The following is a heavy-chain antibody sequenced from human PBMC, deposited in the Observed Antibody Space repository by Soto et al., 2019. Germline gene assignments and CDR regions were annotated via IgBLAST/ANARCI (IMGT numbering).Heavy chain of an antibody. V-gene: IGHV1-18*01. CDR2: ISANSGDT. Sequence: QVQLVQSGAEVKKPGASVKVSCKASGYSFTSHGISWVRQAPGQGLEWMGWISANSGDTNYAQKLQGRVTVTTDTSTSTAYLELRSLRSEDTAVYYCARMVRGSNIDYYPYIDVWGKWTTVTVSS. CDR1: GYSFTSHG. D-gene: IGHD3-10*01. CDR3: ARMVRGSNIDYYPYIDV. J-gene: IGHJ6*03.